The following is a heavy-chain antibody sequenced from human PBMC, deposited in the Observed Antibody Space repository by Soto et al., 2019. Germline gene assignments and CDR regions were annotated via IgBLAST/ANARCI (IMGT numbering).Heavy chain of an antibody. CDR2: ISAYNGNT. Sequence: GASVKVSCKASGYTFTSYGISWVRQAPGQGLEWMGWISAYNGNTKYSQKFQGRVTITRDTSASTAYMELSSLRSEDTAVYYCARDRAVYYYYYYMDVWGKGTTVTVSS. V-gene: IGHV1-18*01. CDR3: ARDRAVYYYYYYMDV. D-gene: IGHD3-10*01. CDR1: GYTFTSYG. J-gene: IGHJ6*03.